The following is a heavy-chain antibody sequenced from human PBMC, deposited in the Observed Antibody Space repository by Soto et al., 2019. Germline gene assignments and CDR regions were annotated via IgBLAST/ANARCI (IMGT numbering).Heavy chain of an antibody. Sequence: GGSLRLSCAASGFTFDDYAMHWVRQAPGKGLEWVSGISWNSGSIGYADSVKGRFTISRDNAKNSLYLQMNSLRAEDTALYYCAKDGYSSSWTYYYYYYMDVWGKGTTVTVSS. CDR3: AKDGYSSSWTYYYYYYMDV. D-gene: IGHD6-13*01. V-gene: IGHV3-9*01. J-gene: IGHJ6*03. CDR1: GFTFDDYA. CDR2: ISWNSGSI.